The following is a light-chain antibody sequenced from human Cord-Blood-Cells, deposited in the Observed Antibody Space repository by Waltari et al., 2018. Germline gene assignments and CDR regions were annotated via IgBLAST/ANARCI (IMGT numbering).Light chain of an antibody. Sequence: DIQMTHSPSPLSVSVGDRVTITCRASQSISSYLNWYQQKPGKAPKLLIYAASSLQSGVPSRFSVSGSGTDFTLTISSLQPEDFATYDCQQSYSTPWTFGQGTKVEIK. J-gene: IGKJ1*01. V-gene: IGKV1-39*01. CDR2: AAS. CDR3: QQSYSTPWT. CDR1: QSISSY.